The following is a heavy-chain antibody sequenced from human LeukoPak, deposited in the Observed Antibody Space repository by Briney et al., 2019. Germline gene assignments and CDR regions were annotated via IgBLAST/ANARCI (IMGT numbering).Heavy chain of an antibody. CDR2: IYYSGST. Sequence: KTSETLSLTCAVYGGSFSSYYWSWIRQPPGKGLEWIGYIYYSGSTNYNPSLKSRVTISVDTSKNQFSLKLSSVTAADTAVYYCARGGVGGSPYFDYWGQGTLVTVSS. CDR3: ARGGVGGSPYFDY. V-gene: IGHV4-59*01. D-gene: IGHD1-26*01. CDR1: GGSFSSYY. J-gene: IGHJ4*02.